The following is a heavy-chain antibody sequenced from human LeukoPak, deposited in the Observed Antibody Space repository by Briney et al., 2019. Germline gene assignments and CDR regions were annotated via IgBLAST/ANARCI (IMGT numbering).Heavy chain of an antibody. J-gene: IGHJ4*02. CDR1: GFTFSSYW. V-gene: IGHV3-7*01. CDR3: ARDDGMRTVDY. CDR2: TKQDGSEE. Sequence: PGGSLRLSCSASGFTFSSYWMSWVRQAPGKGLEWVANTKQDGSEEYYVDSVKGRFTISRDNAEKSLYLQMNSLRVEDTAVYYCARDDGMRTVDYWGQGTLVTVSS. D-gene: IGHD1-14*01.